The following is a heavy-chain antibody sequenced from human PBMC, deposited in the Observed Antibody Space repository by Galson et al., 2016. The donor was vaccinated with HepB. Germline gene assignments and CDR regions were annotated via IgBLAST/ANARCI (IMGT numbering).Heavy chain of an antibody. Sequence: LRLSCAASGFIFSDYAMHWVRQTPGKGLEYVSGVRGNGLSTSYTGSVKGRFTISRDNSKNTLYLQMSSLISEDTAVYFCAKETVSCSADTCSSGVLSNWFDPWGQGTLVTVSS. CDR3: AKETVSCSADTCSSGVLSNWFDP. D-gene: IGHD3-16*01. J-gene: IGHJ5*02. CDR2: VRGNGLST. V-gene: IGHV3-64D*06. CDR1: GFIFSDYA.